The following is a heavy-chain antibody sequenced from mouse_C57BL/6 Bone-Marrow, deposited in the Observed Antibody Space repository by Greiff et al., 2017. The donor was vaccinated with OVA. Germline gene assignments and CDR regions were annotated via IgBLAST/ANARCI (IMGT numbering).Heavy chain of an antibody. D-gene: IGHD1-1*01. CDR3: AKHCYGSSYVDY. CDR2: IDPKSGGT. V-gene: IGHV1-72*01. J-gene: IGHJ2*01. CDR1: GYTFTSYW. Sequence: VQLQQPGAELVKPGASVKLSCKASGYTFTSYWMHWVKQRPGRGLEWIGRIDPKSGGTNYNEKFKSKATLTVDKSSSTAYMQLSSQTSEDSAVYYCAKHCYGSSYVDYWGQGTTLTVSS.